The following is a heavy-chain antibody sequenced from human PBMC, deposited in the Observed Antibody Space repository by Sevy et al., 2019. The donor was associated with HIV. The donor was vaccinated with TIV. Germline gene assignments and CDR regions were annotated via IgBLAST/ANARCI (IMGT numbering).Heavy chain of an antibody. CDR1: GGSISSYY. V-gene: IGHV4-59*01. D-gene: IGHD2-21*01. J-gene: IGHJ6*02. Sequence: SETLSLTCTVSGGSISSYYWSWIRQPPGEGLEWIGYIYYSGSTNYNPSLKSRVTISVDTSKNQFSLKLSSVTAADTAVYYCARGSVIDYYYYGMDVWGQGTTVTVSS. CDR3: ARGSVIDYYYYGMDV. CDR2: IYYSGST.